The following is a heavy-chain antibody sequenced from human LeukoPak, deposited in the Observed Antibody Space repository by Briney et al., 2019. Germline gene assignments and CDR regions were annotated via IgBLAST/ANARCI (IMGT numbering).Heavy chain of an antibody. D-gene: IGHD2-2*02. CDR1: GGTFSSYA. CDR3: ASVRYQLGYCSSTSCYSFDY. Sequence: GASVKVSCKASGGTFSSYAISWVRQAPGQGLEWMGGIIPNFGTANYAQKFQGRVTITADESTSAAYMELSSLRSEDTAVYYCASVRYQLGYCSSTSCYSFDYWGQGTLVTVSS. CDR2: IIPNFGTA. V-gene: IGHV1-69*13. J-gene: IGHJ4*02.